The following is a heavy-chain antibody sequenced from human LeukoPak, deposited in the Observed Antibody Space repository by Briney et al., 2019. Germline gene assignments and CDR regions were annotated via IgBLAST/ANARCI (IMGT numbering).Heavy chain of an antibody. D-gene: IGHD3-22*01. CDR2: IYYSGST. CDR1: GASVSGVY. Sequence: SETLSLTCTVSGASVSGVYWSWIRQPPGKGLEWIGYIYYSGSTNYNPSLKSRVTISVDTSKNQFSLKLSSVTAADTAVYYCARGGAYDSSGYYTIQHWGQGTLVTVSS. CDR3: ARGGAYDSSGYYTIQH. J-gene: IGHJ1*01. V-gene: IGHV4-59*08.